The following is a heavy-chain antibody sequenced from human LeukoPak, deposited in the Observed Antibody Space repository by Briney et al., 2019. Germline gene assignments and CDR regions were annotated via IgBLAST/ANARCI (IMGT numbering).Heavy chain of an antibody. CDR2: IYYSGST. Sequence: PSETLSLTCTASGGSISSFYWSWIRQPPGKGLEWIGYIYYSGSTNYNPSLKSRVTISVDTSKNQFSLKLSSVTAADTAVNYCARLARLRDAFDIWGQGTMVTVSS. CDR1: GGSISSFY. J-gene: IGHJ3*02. V-gene: IGHV4-59*08. CDR3: ARLARLRDAFDI. D-gene: IGHD5/OR15-5a*01.